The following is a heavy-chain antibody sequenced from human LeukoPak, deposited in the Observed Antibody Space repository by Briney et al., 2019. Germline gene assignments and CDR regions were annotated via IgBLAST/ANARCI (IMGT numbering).Heavy chain of an antibody. V-gene: IGHV3-21*01. Sequence: GGSLRLSCAASGFTFSSYSMNWVRQAPGKGLEWVSSISSSSSCIYYADSVKGRFTISRDNAKNSLYLQMNSLRAEDTAVYYCARDRSSSGYFDYWGQGTLVTVSS. CDR3: ARDRSSSGYFDY. CDR2: ISSSSSCI. D-gene: IGHD6-19*01. CDR1: GFTFSSYS. J-gene: IGHJ4*02.